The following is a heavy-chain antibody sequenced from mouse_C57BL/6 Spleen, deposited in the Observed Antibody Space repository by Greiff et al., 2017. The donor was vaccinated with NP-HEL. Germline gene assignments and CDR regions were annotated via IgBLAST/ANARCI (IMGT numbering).Heavy chain of an antibody. CDR2: ISDGGSYT. CDR1: GFTFSSYA. V-gene: IGHV5-4*01. Sequence: EVHLVESGGGLVKPGGSLKLSCAASGFTFSSYAMSWVRQTPEKRLEWVATISDGGSYTYYPDNVKGRFTISRDNAKNNLYLQMSHLKSEDTAMYYCAREREEGYYFDYWGQGTTLTVSS. CDR3: AREREEGYYFDY. J-gene: IGHJ2*01.